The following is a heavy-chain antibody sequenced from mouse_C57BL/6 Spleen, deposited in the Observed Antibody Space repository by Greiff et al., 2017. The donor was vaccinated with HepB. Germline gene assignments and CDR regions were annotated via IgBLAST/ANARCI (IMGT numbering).Heavy chain of an antibody. J-gene: IGHJ2*01. D-gene: IGHD2-4*01. CDR2: IYPGSGST. Sequence: QVQLKQPGAELVKPGASVKMSCKASGYTFTSYWITWVKQRPGQGLEWIGDIYPGSGSTNYNEKFKSKATLTVDTSSSTAYMQLSSLTSEDSAVYYCARCYDYLYYFDYWGQGTTLTVSS. CDR3: ARCYDYLYYFDY. V-gene: IGHV1-55*01. CDR1: GYTFTSYW.